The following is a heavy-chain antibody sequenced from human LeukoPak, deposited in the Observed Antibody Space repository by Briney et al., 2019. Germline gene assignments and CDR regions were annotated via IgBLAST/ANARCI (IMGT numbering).Heavy chain of an antibody. V-gene: IGHV1-18*04. Sequence: ASVKVSCKASGFLLGSYGVSWVRQAPGQGLEWVGWISAYNGQTKYAEKLQGRVTLTADSSTSTVYMEVRNLRSDDTAVYFCAREGTSCGGVCYPLDFWGQGTLVTVSS. CDR3: AREGTSCGGVCYPLDF. J-gene: IGHJ4*02. CDR1: GFLLGSYG. CDR2: ISAYNGQT. D-gene: IGHD2-21*02.